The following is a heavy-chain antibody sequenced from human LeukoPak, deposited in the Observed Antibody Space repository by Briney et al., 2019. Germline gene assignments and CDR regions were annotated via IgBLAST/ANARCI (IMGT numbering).Heavy chain of an antibody. Sequence: GGSLRLSCAASGFTFSSYWMSWVRQAPGKGLEWVANIKQDGSEKYYVDSVKGRFTISRDNAKNSLYLQMNSLRAEDTAVYYCATGNYYDSRGYYTFGHWGQGTLVTVSS. J-gene: IGHJ1*01. CDR3: ATGNYYDSRGYYTFGH. D-gene: IGHD3-22*01. V-gene: IGHV3-7*01. CDR1: GFTFSSYW. CDR2: IKQDGSEK.